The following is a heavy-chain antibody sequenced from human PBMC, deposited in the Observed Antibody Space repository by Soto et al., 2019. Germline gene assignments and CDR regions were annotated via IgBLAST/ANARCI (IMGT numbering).Heavy chain of an antibody. V-gene: IGHV1-2*02. D-gene: IGHD1-26*01. J-gene: IGHJ4*02. CDR3: ARDVVGSDYFDS. Sequence: QVQLVQSGAEVRKPGASVKVSCKASGYTFTDYYMHWVRQAPGQGLEWMGWINPKTGGTNYVQKFQGRVNMTRDTSITTAYMELSRLRSDDTAVYYCARDVVGSDYFDSWGQGTLVTVSS. CDR2: INPKTGGT. CDR1: GYTFTDYY.